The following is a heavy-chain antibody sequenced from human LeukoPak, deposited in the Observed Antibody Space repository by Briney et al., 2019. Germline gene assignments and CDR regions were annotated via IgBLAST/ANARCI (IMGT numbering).Heavy chain of an antibody. D-gene: IGHD3-22*01. V-gene: IGHV4-38-2*02. CDR1: GYSISSGYY. Sequence: PSETLSLTCTVSGYSISSGYYWGWIRQPPGKGLEWIGSIYHSGSTYYNPSLNSRVTISVDTSKNQFSLKLSSVTAADTAVYYCARVNTMIVVVITTGWFDPWGQGTLVTVSS. CDR2: IYHSGST. J-gene: IGHJ5*02. CDR3: ARVNTMIVVVITTGWFDP.